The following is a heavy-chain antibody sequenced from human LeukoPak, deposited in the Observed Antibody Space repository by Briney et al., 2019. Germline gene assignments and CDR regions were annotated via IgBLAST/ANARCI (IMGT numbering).Heavy chain of an antibody. V-gene: IGHV3-66*01. CDR2: IYSGGST. Sequence: PGGSLRLSCAASGFTVSSNYMSWVRQAPGKGLEWVSVIYSGGSTYYADSVKGRFTMSRDNPKNKLYLQMNSLRAEDTAVYYCARGSVGASAGVYWGQGTLVTVSS. D-gene: IGHD1-26*01. CDR1: GFTVSSNY. CDR3: ARGSVGASAGVY. J-gene: IGHJ4*02.